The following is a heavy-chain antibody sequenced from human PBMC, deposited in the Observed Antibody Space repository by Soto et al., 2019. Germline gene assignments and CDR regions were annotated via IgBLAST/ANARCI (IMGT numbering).Heavy chain of an antibody. Sequence: GESLKISCKGSGYSFTSYWIGWVRQMPGKGLEWMGIIYPGDSDTRYSPSFQGQVTISADKSISTAYLQWSSLKASDTAMYYCASRNYDFWSGYSTPYGMDVWGQGTTVTVSS. V-gene: IGHV5-51*01. CDR3: ASRNYDFWSGYSTPYGMDV. CDR2: IYPGDSDT. CDR1: GYSFTSYW. J-gene: IGHJ6*02. D-gene: IGHD3-3*01.